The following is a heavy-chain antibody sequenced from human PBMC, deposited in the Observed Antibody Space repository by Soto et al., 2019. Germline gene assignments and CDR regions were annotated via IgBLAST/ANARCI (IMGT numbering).Heavy chain of an antibody. CDR3: ARASGRYCRGGSCEDAFDV. D-gene: IGHD2-15*01. CDR2: IIPIFGRG. CDR1: GGTFSSYA. Sequence: QVQLVQSGAEVKKPGSSVRVSCKASGGTFSSYAISWVRQAPGQGLEWVGGIIPIFGRGKPAQRFQGRVTISADESTSTAYMELTSLRSEDTAIYYCARASGRYCRGGSCEDAFDVWGQGTMVTVSS. V-gene: IGHV1-69*01. J-gene: IGHJ3*01.